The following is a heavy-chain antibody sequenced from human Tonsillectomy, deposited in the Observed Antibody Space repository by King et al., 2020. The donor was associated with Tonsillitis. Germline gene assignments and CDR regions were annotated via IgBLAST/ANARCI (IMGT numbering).Heavy chain of an antibody. CDR2: ISYSGST. D-gene: IGHD3-22*01. V-gene: IGHV4-59*01. CDR3: ARDRNYYDSSGYYRGGFDY. Sequence: QLQESGPGLVKPSETLSLTCTVSGGSISSYYWTWIRQPPGKGLEWIGYISYSGSTNYNPSLKSRVTISVDTSGNEFSLKLSSVTAADTAVYYCARDRNYYDSSGYYRGGFDYWGQGTLVTVSS. J-gene: IGHJ4*02. CDR1: GGSISSYY.